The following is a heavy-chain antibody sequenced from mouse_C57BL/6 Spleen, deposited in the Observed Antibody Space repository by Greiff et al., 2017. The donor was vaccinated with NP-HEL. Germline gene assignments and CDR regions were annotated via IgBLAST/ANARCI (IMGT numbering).Heavy chain of an antibody. CDR1: GYTFTSYW. V-gene: IGHV1-7*01. D-gene: IGHD2-1*01. Sequence: QVQLQQSGAELAKPGASVKLSCKASGYTFTSYWMHWVKQRPGQGLDWIGYINPSRGSTKYNQKFKDKATLTADKSSRTAYMQLSSLTYEDAAVYYCARNYYGNYFDVWGTGTTVTVSS. CDR3: ARNYYGNYFDV. J-gene: IGHJ1*03. CDR2: INPSRGST.